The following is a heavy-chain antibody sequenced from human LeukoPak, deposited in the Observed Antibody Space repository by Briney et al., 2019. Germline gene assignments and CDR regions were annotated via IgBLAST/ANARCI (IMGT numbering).Heavy chain of an antibody. D-gene: IGHD3-10*01. CDR1: GFTFSSYE. V-gene: IGHV3-7*01. Sequence: GGSLRLSCAASGFTFSSYEMNWVRQVLGKGLEWVANIKEDGSEIYYVDAVKGRFSISRDNAKTSLYLQMNNLSVADTAVYYCVTDQTGRHPYFFDYWGQGTLVTVSS. CDR2: IKEDGSEI. CDR3: VTDQTGRHPYFFDY. J-gene: IGHJ4*02.